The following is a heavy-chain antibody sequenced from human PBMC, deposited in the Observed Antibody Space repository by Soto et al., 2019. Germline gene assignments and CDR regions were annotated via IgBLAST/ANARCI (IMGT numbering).Heavy chain of an antibody. J-gene: IGHJ6*03. CDR3: AKDLGTDDFWSAYYTYYYMDV. CDR2: ISGSGDNT. V-gene: IGHV3-23*01. D-gene: IGHD3-3*01. CDR1: GFTFSSYA. Sequence: EVQLLGSGGGLVQPGGSLRLSCAASGFTFSSYALNWVRQAPGKGLEWVSVISGSGDNTYYADSVKGRFTISRDNSKNTLYLQMNSLRAEDTAVYYCAKDLGTDDFWSAYYTYYYMDVWGKGTTVTVSS.